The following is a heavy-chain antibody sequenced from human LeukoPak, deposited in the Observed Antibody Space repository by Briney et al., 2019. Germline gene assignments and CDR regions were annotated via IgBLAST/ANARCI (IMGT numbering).Heavy chain of an antibody. V-gene: IGHV3-73*01. CDR2: IRSKANSYAT. J-gene: IGHJ4*02. D-gene: IGHD5-18*01. CDR3: TSHTDMGDGDNDY. Sequence: GGSLRLSCAASGFTSSGSAMHWVRQASGKGLEWVGRIRSKANSYATAYAASVKGRFTISRDDSKNTAYLQMNSLKTEDTAVYYCTSHTDMGDGDNDYWGQGTLVTVSS. CDR1: GFTSSGSA.